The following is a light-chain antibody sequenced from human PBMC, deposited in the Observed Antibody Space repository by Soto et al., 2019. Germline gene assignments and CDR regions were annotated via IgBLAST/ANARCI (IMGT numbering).Light chain of an antibody. Sequence: EIVLTQSPGTLSLSPGERAILSCRASQSVSSSYLAWYQQKPGQAPRLLIYDASSRATGIPDRFSGSGSGTDFTLTISRLEPEDFVVYYCQQYGSSVYTFGQGTKLEIK. V-gene: IGKV3-20*01. CDR1: QSVSSSY. J-gene: IGKJ2*01. CDR3: QQYGSSVYT. CDR2: DAS.